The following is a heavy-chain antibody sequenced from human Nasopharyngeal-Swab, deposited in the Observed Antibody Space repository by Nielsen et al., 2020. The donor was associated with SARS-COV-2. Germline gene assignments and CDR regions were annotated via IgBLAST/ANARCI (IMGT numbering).Heavy chain of an antibody. CDR1: GYTFTSYG. V-gene: IGHV1-69*13. CDR3: ARVRLPPRYCSSTSCYFRYYGMDV. Sequence: SVKVSCKASGYTFTSYGISWVRQAPGQGLEWMGGIIPIFGTANYAQKFQGRVTITADESTSTAYMELSSLRSEDTAVYYCARVRLPPRYCSSTSCYFRYYGMDVWGQGTTVTVSS. J-gene: IGHJ6*02. D-gene: IGHD2-2*01. CDR2: IIPIFGTA.